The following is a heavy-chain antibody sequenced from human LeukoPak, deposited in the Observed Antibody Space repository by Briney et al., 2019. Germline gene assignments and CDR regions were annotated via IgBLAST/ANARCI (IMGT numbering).Heavy chain of an antibody. CDR1: GFFISSVYY. CDR3: ARGVERRIVN. D-gene: IGHD1-1*01. Sequence: SETLSLTCVVSGFFISSVYYWDWIRQPPGKGLECIGNIHPSGPTFFNSSLTSQLTRSIDTSKNQFSLKLPSVTAADAAVYYGARGVERRIVNWGQGILVTVSS. V-gene: IGHV4-38-2*01. J-gene: IGHJ4*02. CDR2: IHPSGPT.